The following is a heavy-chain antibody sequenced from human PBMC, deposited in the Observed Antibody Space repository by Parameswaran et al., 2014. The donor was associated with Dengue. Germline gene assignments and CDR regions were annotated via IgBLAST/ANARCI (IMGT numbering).Heavy chain of an antibody. Sequence: RWIRQPPGKGLEWIGYIYYSGSTNYNPSLKSRVTISVDTSKNQFSLKLSSVTAADTAVYYCARGGVAYSSSSVYYYYGMDVWGQGTTVTVSS. D-gene: IGHD6-6*01. V-gene: IGHV4-59*01. J-gene: IGHJ6*02. CDR2: IYYSGST. CDR3: ARGGVAYSSSSVYYYYGMDV.